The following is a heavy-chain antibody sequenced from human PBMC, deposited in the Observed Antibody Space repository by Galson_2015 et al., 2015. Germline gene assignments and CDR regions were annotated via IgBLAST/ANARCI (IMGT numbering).Heavy chain of an antibody. CDR2: IWYDGSNK. D-gene: IGHD2-2*01. CDR3: ARDRSAPIVVVPYSGWFDP. J-gene: IGHJ5*02. CDR1: GFTFSSYG. V-gene: IGHV3-33*01. Sequence: SLRLSCAASGFTFSSYGMHWVRQAPGKGLEWVAVIWYDGSNKYYADSVKGRFTISRDNSKNTLYLQMHSLRAEDTAVYYCARDRSAPIVVVPYSGWFDPWGQGTLVTVSS.